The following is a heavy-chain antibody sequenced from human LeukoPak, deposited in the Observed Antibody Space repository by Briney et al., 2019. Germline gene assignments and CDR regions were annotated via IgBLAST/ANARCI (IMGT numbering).Heavy chain of an antibody. CDR3: ARQGYCSSTSCHQYYYYYGMDV. J-gene: IGHJ6*02. V-gene: IGHV4-39*01. Sequence: SETLSLTCTVSGGSISGSSYYWGWIRQPPGKGLEWIGSIYYSGSTYYNPSLKSRVTISVDTSKNQFSLKLSSVTAADTAVYYCARQGYCSSTSCHQYYYYYGMDVWGQGTTVTVSS. D-gene: IGHD2-2*01. CDR2: IYYSGST. CDR1: GGSISGSSYY.